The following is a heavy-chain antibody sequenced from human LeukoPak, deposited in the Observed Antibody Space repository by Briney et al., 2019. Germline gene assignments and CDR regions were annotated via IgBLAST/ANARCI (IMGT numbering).Heavy chain of an antibody. J-gene: IGHJ4*02. CDR3: ARKLTNDIVVVVAATAYFDY. Sequence: SETLSLTCAVYGGSFSGYYWSWIRQPPGKGLEWIGEINHSGSTNYNPSLTSRGTISVDTSKNQFSLKLSSVPAADTAVYYCARKLTNDIVVVVAATAYFDYWGQGTLVTVSS. V-gene: IGHV4-34*01. D-gene: IGHD2-15*01. CDR1: GGSFSGYY. CDR2: INHSGST.